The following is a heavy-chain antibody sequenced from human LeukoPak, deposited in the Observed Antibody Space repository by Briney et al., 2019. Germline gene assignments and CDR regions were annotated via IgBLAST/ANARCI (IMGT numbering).Heavy chain of an antibody. CDR3: TRDPILGAPDYFDY. D-gene: IGHD1-26*01. J-gene: IGHJ4*02. CDR1: GFTFSSNG. CDR2: TSPDEGLK. V-gene: IGHV3-30*05. Sequence: GSLRLSCAASGFTFSSNGMHWVRQAPGKGLGWVAVTSPDEGLKFYGDSVKGRFNISRDNSKNTMYLQMNNLREEGTAVYYCTRDPILGAPDYFDYWGQGTLVTVSS.